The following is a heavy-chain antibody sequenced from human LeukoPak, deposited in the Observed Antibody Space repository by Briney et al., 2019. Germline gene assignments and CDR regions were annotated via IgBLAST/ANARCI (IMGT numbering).Heavy chain of an antibody. CDR3: ARELYGGNDY. CDR1: GFTLSSYA. J-gene: IGHJ4*02. CDR2: ISYDRSNQ. Sequence: GRSLRLSCAASGFTLSSYAMAWVRQAPGRGLEREAVISYDRSNQYYADSVKGRFTISIDNSKNTLYLQMNSLRAEDTAVYYCARELYGGNDYWGQGTLVTVSS. V-gene: IGHV3-30-3*01. D-gene: IGHD4-23*01.